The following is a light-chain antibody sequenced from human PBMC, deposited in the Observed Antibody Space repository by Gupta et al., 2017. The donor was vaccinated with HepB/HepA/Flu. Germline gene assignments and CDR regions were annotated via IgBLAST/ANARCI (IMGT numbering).Light chain of an antibody. J-gene: IGKJ4*02. CDR2: WAS. V-gene: IGKV4-1*01. Sequence: IVMTQSPDSLAVSLGERATINGKSSQSVLYSSNNKTYLAWYQQKPGQPPKLLIYWASTRESGVPDRFSGSGSGTEFTLTISSLQAEDVAVYYCQQYYSTPFTFGGGTKVEIK. CDR3: QQYYSTPFT. CDR1: QSVLYSSNNKTY.